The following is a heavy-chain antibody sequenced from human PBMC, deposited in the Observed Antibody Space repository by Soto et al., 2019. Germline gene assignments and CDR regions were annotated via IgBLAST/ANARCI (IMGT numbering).Heavy chain of an antibody. D-gene: IGHD3-10*01. J-gene: IGHJ5*02. CDR1: GGSISSGDYY. CDR3: ARDGSGEHNWFDP. CDR2: IYYSGST. Sequence: QVQLQESGPGLVKPSQTLSLTCTVSGGSISSGDYYWSWIRQPPGKGLEWIGYIYYSGSTYYNPPLKSRVTISVDTSKNQFPLKLSSVTAADTAVYYCARDGSGEHNWFDPWGQGTLVTVSS. V-gene: IGHV4-30-4*01.